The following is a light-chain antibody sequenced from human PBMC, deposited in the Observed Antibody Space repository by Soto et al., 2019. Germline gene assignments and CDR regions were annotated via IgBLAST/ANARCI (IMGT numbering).Light chain of an antibody. CDR1: QSVSNNY. V-gene: IGKV3-20*01. J-gene: IGKJ4*01. Sequence: EIVLMQSPGTLSLSPGERATLSCRASQSVSNNYVAWYQQKPVQAPRLLIAGASSRATGIPDRFSGSGSGTGFTLTISRLEPEDFAVYYCQQYGSSPPLTVGGGTKVEIK. CDR3: QQYGSSPPLT. CDR2: GAS.